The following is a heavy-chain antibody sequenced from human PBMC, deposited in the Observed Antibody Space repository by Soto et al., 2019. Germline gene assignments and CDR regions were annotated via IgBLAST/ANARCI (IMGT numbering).Heavy chain of an antibody. J-gene: IGHJ5*02. V-gene: IGHV1-46*01. CDR2: INPSGGST. CDR1: GYTFTSYY. CDR3: ARYREVLTIFGVVIINNWFDP. D-gene: IGHD3-3*01. Sequence: ASVKVSCKASGYTFTSYYMHWVRQAPGQGLEWMGIINPSGGSTSYAQKFQGRVTMTRDTSTSTVYMELSSLRSEDTAVYYCARYREVLTIFGVVIINNWFDPWGQGTLVTSPQ.